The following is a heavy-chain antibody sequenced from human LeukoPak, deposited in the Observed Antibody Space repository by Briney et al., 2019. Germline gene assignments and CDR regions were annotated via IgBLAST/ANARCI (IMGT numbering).Heavy chain of an antibody. V-gene: IGHV4-34*01. Sequence: PSETLSLTCAVYGGSFSGYYWSWIRQPPGRGLEWIGEINHSGSTNYNPSLKSRVTISVDTSKNQFSLKLSSVTAADTAVYYCARHIYGGNAFYYYYMDVWGKGTTVTISS. D-gene: IGHD4-23*01. J-gene: IGHJ6*03. CDR2: INHSGST. CDR3: ARHIYGGNAFYYYYMDV. CDR1: GGSFSGYY.